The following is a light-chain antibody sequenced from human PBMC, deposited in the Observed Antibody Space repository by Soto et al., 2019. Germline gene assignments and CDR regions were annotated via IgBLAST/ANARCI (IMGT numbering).Light chain of an antibody. Sequence: QSVLTQPASVSGSPGQSITISCTGTSSDVGGYKYVSWYQQYPGKAPKLMIYEVSNRPSGVSNRFSGSKSGNTASLTISGLQAEDEADYYCGSYTTSSNYVFGTGTKVTVL. V-gene: IGLV2-14*01. J-gene: IGLJ1*01. CDR1: SSDVGGYKY. CDR2: EVS. CDR3: GSYTTSSNYV.